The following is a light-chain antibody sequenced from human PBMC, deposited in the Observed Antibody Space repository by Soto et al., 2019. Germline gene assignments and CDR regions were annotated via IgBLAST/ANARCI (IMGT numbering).Light chain of an antibody. Sequence: QSALTQSASVSGSPGQSITISCIGTSSDIGSYTLVSWYQQHPGKAPKLMISEVSKRPSGVSNRFSGSKSGNTASLTISGLQGEDEADYYCCSYAGSTTLYVFGTGTKLTVL. CDR2: EVS. J-gene: IGLJ1*01. V-gene: IGLV2-23*02. CDR1: SSDIGSYTL. CDR3: CSYAGSTTLYV.